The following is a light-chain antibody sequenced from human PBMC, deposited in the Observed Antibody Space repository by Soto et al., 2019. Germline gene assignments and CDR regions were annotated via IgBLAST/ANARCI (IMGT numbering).Light chain of an antibody. CDR3: QQFYNTPPYT. CDR1: QSVFHSANNMNY. Sequence: DTVMTQSPDSLAVSLGERATINCKSSQSVFHSANNMNYLAWYQQKPGQSPKLLISWASIRDSEVPDRFSGSGSGTDFTRTINSLQAEDAAVYYCQQFYNTPPYTFGQGTRLEIK. CDR2: WAS. V-gene: IGKV4-1*01. J-gene: IGKJ2*01.